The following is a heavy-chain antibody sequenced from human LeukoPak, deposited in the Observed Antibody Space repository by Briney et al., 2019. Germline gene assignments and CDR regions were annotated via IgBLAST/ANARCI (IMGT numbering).Heavy chain of an antibody. CDR2: IKSKTDGGTT. J-gene: IGHJ4*02. CDR1: GFTFSNAW. Sequence: GGSLRLSCAASGFTFSNAWMSWVRQAPGKGLEWVCRIKSKTDGGTTDYAAPVKGTFTIASDDSKNTLYLQMNSLKPEDTAVYYCTTDRTTPVDYRGERTPVTVSS. V-gene: IGHV3-15*01. D-gene: IGHD2/OR15-2a*01. CDR3: TTDRTTPVDY.